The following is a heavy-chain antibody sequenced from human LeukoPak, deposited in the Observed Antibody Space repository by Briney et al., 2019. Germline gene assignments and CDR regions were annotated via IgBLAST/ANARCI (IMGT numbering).Heavy chain of an antibody. D-gene: IGHD1-26*01. CDR2: ISGSGGST. CDR1: GFTFSSYA. Sequence: PGGSLRLSCAASGFTFSSYAMSWVRQAPGKGLEGVSAISGSGGSTYYADSVKGRFTISRDNSKNTLYQQMNSLRGDDTAVYYWVKVFSGELLPYYFDYGGQETLVTVSS. J-gene: IGHJ4*02. V-gene: IGHV3-23*01. CDR3: VKVFSGELLPYYFDY.